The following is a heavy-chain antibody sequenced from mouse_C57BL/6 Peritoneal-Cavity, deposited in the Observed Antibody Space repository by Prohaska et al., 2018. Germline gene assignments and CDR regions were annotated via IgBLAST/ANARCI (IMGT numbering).Heavy chain of an antibody. CDR3: ARVGFAY. J-gene: IGHJ3*01. V-gene: IGHV1-59*01. CDR2: IDPSDSYT. Sequence: QRPGQGFVWIVVIDPSDSYTNYNQKFKGKATLTVDTSSSTAYMQLSSLTSEDSAVYYCARVGFAYWGQGNLVTVSA.